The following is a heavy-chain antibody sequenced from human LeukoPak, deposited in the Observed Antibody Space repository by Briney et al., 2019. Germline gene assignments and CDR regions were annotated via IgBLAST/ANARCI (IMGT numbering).Heavy chain of an antibody. CDR3: AKDRSGKVVVLSNWVLES. CDR2: ISSSSSYI. Sequence: KPGGSLRLSCAASGFTFSSYSMNWVRQAPGKGLEWVSSISSSSSYIYYADSVKGRFTISRDNSKNTLYLQMNNLGAEDTAVYYCAKDRSGKVVVLSNWVLESWGQGALVTVSS. V-gene: IGHV3-21*01. D-gene: IGHD3-22*01. CDR1: GFTFSSYS. J-gene: IGHJ5*02.